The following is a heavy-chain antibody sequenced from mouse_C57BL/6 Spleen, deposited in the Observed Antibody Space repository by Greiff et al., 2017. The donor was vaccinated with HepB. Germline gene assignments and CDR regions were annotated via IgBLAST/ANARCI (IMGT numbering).Heavy chain of an antibody. D-gene: IGHD6-1*01. V-gene: IGHV3-6*01. J-gene: IGHJ1*03. Sequence: ESGPGLVKPSQSLSLTCSVTGYSITSGYYWNWIRQFPGNKLEWMGYISYDGSNNYNPSLKNRISITRDTSKNQFFLKLNSVTTEDTATYYCARGAEGWYFDVWGTGTTVTVSS. CDR3: ARGAEGWYFDV. CDR1: GYSITSGYY. CDR2: ISYDGSN.